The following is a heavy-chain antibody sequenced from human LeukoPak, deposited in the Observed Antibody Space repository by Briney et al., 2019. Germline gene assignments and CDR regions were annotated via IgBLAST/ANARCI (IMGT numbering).Heavy chain of an antibody. CDR2: IIPIFGTA. CDR1: GGTFSSYA. Sequence: ASVKASCKASGGTFSSYAISWVRQAPGQGLEWMGGIIPIFGTANYAQKFQGRVTITADESTSTAYMELSSLRSEDTAVYYCAREKSSYSGSYVGAFDIWGQGTMVTVSS. V-gene: IGHV1-69*13. J-gene: IGHJ3*02. D-gene: IGHD1-26*01. CDR3: AREKSSYSGSYVGAFDI.